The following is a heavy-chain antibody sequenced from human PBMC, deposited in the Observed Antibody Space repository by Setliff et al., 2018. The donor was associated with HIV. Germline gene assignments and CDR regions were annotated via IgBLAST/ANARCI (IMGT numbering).Heavy chain of an antibody. V-gene: IGHV4-59*08. CDR2: IFYTGNT. J-gene: IGHJ6*03. Sequence: SETLSLTCTVSGGSISGYYWSWIRQPPGKGLEWIGHIFYTGNTNYNPSLKSRVTISVDTSKNQFSLKLSSVTAADTAVYYCASNQHDWGYYYYYMDVWGKGTTVTVSS. CDR3: ASNQHDWGYYYYYMDV. CDR1: GGSISGYY. D-gene: IGHD3-16*01.